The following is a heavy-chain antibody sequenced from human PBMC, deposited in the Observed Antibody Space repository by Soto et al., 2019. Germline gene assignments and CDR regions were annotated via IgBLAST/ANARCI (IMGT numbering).Heavy chain of an antibody. Sequence: QVQLVQSGAEVKKPGSSVKVSCKASGGTFSSYTISWVRQAPGQGLEWMGRIIPILGIANYAQKFQGRVTITADKSASTAYMELSSLRSEDTAVYYCARVTAVAGWGYWGQGTLVTVSS. CDR2: IIPILGIA. CDR3: ARVTAVAGWGY. CDR1: GGTFSSYT. V-gene: IGHV1-69*02. J-gene: IGHJ4*02. D-gene: IGHD6-19*01.